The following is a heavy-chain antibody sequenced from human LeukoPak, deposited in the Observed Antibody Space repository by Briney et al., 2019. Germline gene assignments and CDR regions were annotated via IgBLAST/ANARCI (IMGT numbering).Heavy chain of an antibody. Sequence: GASVKVSCKASGYTFTSYDFNWVRQATGQRPEWMGWMSPNSGDTGYAQKFQDRVTMTRNTSISTAYMELSSLRSDDTAVYYCARGWVLATGAFDFWGQGTLVTVSS. D-gene: IGHD3-3*01. J-gene: IGHJ3*01. CDR3: ARGWVLATGAFDF. CDR1: GYTFTSYD. CDR2: MSPNSGDT. V-gene: IGHV1-8*01.